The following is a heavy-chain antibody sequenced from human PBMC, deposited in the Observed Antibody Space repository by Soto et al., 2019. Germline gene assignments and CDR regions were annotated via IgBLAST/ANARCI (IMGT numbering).Heavy chain of an antibody. CDR3: AGVRGL. J-gene: IGHJ2*01. D-gene: IGHD3-10*01. V-gene: IGHV4-30-2*01. CDR1: GCSISSGGYS. CDR2: IYHSGST. Sequence: QLQLQESGSGLVKPSQTLSLTCAVPGCSISSGGYSWSWMRQPPGKDLEWIGYIYHSGSTYDNPALKSRVTISVARSKNQFSLKLSSVTAADTAVYYCAGVRGLCGRGGLVSVSS.